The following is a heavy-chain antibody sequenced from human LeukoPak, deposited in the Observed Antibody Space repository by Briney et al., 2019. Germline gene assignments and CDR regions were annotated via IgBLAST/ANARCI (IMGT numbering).Heavy chain of an antibody. D-gene: IGHD3-9*01. Sequence: AGGSLRLSCAASGFTFSDYYMSWIRQAPGKGLEWVSYISSSGSTIYYADSVKGRFTISRDNAKNSLYLQMNSLRAEDTAVYYCARDGYDILTDYPPSWFDPWGQGTLVTVSS. CDR1: GFTFSDYY. CDR2: ISSSGSTI. CDR3: ARDGYDILTDYPPSWFDP. V-gene: IGHV3-11*04. J-gene: IGHJ5*02.